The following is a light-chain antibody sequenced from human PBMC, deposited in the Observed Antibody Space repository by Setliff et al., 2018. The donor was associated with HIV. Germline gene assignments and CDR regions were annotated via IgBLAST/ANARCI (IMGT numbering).Light chain of an antibody. CDR1: SSDIGDYEP. V-gene: IGLV2-23*02. CDR2: DVT. Sequence: QSALTQPASVSGSPGQSITISCTGSSSDIGDYEPVSWYQQHPGEVPKLMIYDVTKRPSGVSNRFSASKSGNTASLTISGLQAEDEAHYYCCSYAGGDTWIFGGGTKVTVL. J-gene: IGLJ2*01. CDR3: CSYAGGDTWI.